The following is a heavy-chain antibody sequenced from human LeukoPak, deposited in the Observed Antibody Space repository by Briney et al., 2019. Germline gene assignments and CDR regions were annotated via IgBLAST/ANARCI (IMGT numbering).Heavy chain of an antibody. CDR1: GFTFSSYA. CDR2: ISYDGSNK. CDR3: ARDTAGGDY. J-gene: IGHJ4*02. D-gene: IGHD6-13*01. V-gene: IGHV3-30-3*01. Sequence: GGSLRLSCAASGFTFSSYAMNWVRQAPGKGLEWVAVISYDGSNKYYADSVKGRFTISRDNSKNTLYLQMNSLRAEDTAVYYCARDTAGGDYWGQGTLVTVSS.